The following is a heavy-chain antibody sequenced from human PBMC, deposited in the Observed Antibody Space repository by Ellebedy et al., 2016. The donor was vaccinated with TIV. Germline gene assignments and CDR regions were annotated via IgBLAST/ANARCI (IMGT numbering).Heavy chain of an antibody. D-gene: IGHD1-26*01. V-gene: IGHV1-46*04. J-gene: IGHJ4*02. CDR2: IDPRGGST. CDR3: ARDLSGSSDY. CDR1: GYTLTSYY. Sequence: AASVKVSCKASGYTLTSYYMHWVRQAPGQGLEWMGIIDPRGGSTSYAQNLQGRVTMTRDTSTSTVYMEVSSLRPEDTAVYYCARDLSGSSDYWGQGTLVTVSS.